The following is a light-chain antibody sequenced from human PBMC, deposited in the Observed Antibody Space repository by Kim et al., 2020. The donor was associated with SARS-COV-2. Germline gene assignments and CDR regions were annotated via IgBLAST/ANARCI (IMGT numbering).Light chain of an antibody. CDR1: QPINTY. Sequence: ASVGDSVFITCLSSQPINTYLNWYQQKPGRAPSLLIYAASHLQSGVPSRFTATGVGTVFTLTITSVQAEDVATYYCQQSYDTPTTFGPGTKVDIK. CDR2: AAS. CDR3: QQSYDTPTT. J-gene: IGKJ1*01. V-gene: IGKV1-39*01.